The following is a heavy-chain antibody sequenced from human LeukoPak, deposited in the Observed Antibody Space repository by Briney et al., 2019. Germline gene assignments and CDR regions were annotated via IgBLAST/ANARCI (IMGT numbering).Heavy chain of an antibody. V-gene: IGHV3-23*01. CDR1: GFTFSSYA. J-gene: IGHJ5*02. CDR3: AKSDRGDSSGYCAS. Sequence: GGSLRLSGAASGFTFSSYAVSWVRQTPGKGLEWVSIISGSGGSVYYADSVKGRFTISRDNSKNTLYMQMNSLRAEDTAVYYCAKSDRGDSSGYCASWGQGTLVTVSS. CDR2: ISGSGGSV. D-gene: IGHD3-22*01.